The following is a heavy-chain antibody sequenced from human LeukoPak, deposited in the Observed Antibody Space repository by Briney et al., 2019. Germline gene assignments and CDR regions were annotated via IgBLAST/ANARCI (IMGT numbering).Heavy chain of an antibody. CDR3: ARIYGSGSYFDY. V-gene: IGHV3-11*01. D-gene: IGHD3-10*01. J-gene: IGHJ4*02. CDR1: GFSVRSNH. Sequence: GGSLRLSCAASGFSVRSNHMSWIRQAPGKGLEWVSYISSSGSTIYYADSVKGRFTISRDNAKNSLYLQMNSLRAEDTAVYYCARIYGSGSYFDYWGQGTLVTVSS. CDR2: ISSSGSTI.